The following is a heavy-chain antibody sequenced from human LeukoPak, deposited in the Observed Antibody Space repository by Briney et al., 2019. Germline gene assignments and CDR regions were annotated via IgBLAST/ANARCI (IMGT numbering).Heavy chain of an antibody. V-gene: IGHV4-59*01. CDR3: ARISSSNWYNERGAFDV. Sequence: SGPTLVNPSETLSLTCTVSGGSISSYYWSWVRQPPGKGLEWIGFVYYTGSTNYSPSLKSRVTISVDTSKNQFSLKLRSVTAADTAVYYCARISSSNWYNERGAFDVWGQGTMVTVSS. CDR2: VYYTGST. D-gene: IGHD6-13*01. J-gene: IGHJ3*01. CDR1: GGSISSYY.